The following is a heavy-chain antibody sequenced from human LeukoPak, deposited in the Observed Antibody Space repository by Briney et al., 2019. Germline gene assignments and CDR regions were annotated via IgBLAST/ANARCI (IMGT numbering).Heavy chain of an antibody. D-gene: IGHD3-10*01. CDR1: GGSISSYY. CDR3: ARDSRYYGSGSYYGSNWFDP. V-gene: IGHV4-59*01. CDR2: IYYSGST. Sequence: PSETLSLTCTVSGGSISSYYWSWIRQPPGKGLEWIGYIYYSGSTNYNPSLKSRVTISVDTSKNQFSLKLSSVTAADTAVYYCARDSRYYGSGSYYGSNWFDPWGQGTPVTVSS. J-gene: IGHJ5*02.